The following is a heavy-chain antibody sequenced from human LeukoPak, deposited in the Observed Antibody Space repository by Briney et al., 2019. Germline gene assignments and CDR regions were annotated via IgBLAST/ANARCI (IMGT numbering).Heavy chain of an antibody. CDR1: GFTFSSYG. J-gene: IGHJ4*02. D-gene: IGHD4-17*01. Sequence: GGSLRLSCAAPGFTFSSYGMHWVRQAPGKGLEWVAVISYDGSNKYYADSVKGRFTISRDNSKNTLYLQMNSLRAEDTAVYYCAKGTTVTTLDYWGQGTLVTVSS. CDR2: ISYDGSNK. V-gene: IGHV3-30*18. CDR3: AKGTTVTTLDY.